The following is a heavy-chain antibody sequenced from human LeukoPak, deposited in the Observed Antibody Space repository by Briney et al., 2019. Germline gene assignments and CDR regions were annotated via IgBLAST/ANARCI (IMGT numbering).Heavy chain of an antibody. CDR3: AKTGPPTIFGVVTIDY. J-gene: IGHJ4*02. CDR1: NFTFSAYN. D-gene: IGHD3-3*01. CDR2: ISGSGGST. V-gene: IGHV3-23*01. Sequence: GGSLRLSCAASNFTFSAYNMHWVRQAPGKGLEWVSGISGSGGSTYYADSVKGRFIISRDNSKNTLHLQMNSLRAEDTALYYCAKTGPPTIFGVVTIDYWGQGTLVTVSS.